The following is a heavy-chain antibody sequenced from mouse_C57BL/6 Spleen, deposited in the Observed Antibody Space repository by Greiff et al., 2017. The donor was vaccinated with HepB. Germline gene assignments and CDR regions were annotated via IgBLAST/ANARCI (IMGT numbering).Heavy chain of an antibody. D-gene: IGHD2-5*01. CDR2: INPSSGYT. Sequence: QVHVKQSGAELAKPGASVKLSCKASGYTFTSYWMHWVKQRPGQGLEWIGYINPSSGYTKYNQKFKDKATLTADKSSSTAYMQLSSLTYEDSAVYYCARERAYYSNYDAMDYWGQGTSVTVSS. J-gene: IGHJ4*01. V-gene: IGHV1-7*01. CDR1: GYTFTSYW. CDR3: ARERAYYSNYDAMDY.